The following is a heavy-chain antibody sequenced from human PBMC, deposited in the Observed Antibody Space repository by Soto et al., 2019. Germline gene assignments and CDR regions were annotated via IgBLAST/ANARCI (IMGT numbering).Heavy chain of an antibody. D-gene: IGHD4-17*01. V-gene: IGHV3-23*01. CDR1: GFMFSSYA. Sequence: EVQLLESGGGLVQPGGSLRLSCAASGFMFSSYAMNWVRQAPGRGLEWGSGISVTAPSTYYADSVKGRFTISRDNSKNTLYLQMNSLRAEDTAVYYCVKDVGYGGRDGTYYYYGMDVWGQGTTVTVSS. CDR2: ISVTAPST. J-gene: IGHJ6*02. CDR3: VKDVGYGGRDGTYYYYGMDV.